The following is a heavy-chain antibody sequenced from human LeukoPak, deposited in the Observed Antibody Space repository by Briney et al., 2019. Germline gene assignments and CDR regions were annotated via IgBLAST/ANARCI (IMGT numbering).Heavy chain of an antibody. CDR2: IYNSGDT. V-gene: IGHV4-30-4*01. CDR1: GGSTSSGDYY. Sequence: SETLSLTCTVSGGSTSSGDYYWSWIRQPPGKGLEWIGYIYNSGDTYYNPSLKSRLTMSVDTSKKQFSLKLRSVTAADTAVYYCASVGWYGSGWYYFDNWGQGTLVTVSS. CDR3: ASVGWYGSGWYYFDN. D-gene: IGHD6-19*01. J-gene: IGHJ4*02.